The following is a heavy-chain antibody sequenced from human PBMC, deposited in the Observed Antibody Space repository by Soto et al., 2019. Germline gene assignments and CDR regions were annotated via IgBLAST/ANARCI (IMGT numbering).Heavy chain of an antibody. V-gene: IGHV4-39*01. CDR3: ARRRGVVQDGMDV. Sequence: QLQLQESGPGLVKPSETLSLTCTVSGGSIRSSSSYWDWIRQPPGKGLEWIGSIYYSGSTYYNPSLKSRVIISMDKSKNQFPLNVSSVTAADTAVYYCARRRGVVQDGMDVWGQGTTVIVSS. CDR2: IYYSGST. CDR1: GGSIRSSSSY. D-gene: IGHD3-3*01. J-gene: IGHJ6*02.